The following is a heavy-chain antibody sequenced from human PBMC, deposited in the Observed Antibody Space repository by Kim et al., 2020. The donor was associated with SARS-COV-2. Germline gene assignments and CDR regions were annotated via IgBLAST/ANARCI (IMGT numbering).Heavy chain of an antibody. CDR1: GGSFSGYY. D-gene: IGHD6-13*01. V-gene: IGHV4-34*01. Sequence: SETLSLTCAVYGGSFSGYYWSWIRQPPGKGLEWIGEINHSGSTNYNPSLKIRVTISVDTSKNQFSLKLSSVTAADTAVYYCARVRSSRFIIFYYYGMDVWGQGTTVTVSS. CDR3: ARVRSSRFIIFYYYGMDV. J-gene: IGHJ6*02. CDR2: INHSGST.